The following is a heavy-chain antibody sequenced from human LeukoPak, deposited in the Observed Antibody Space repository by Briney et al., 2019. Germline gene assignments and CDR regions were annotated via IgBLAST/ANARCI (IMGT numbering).Heavy chain of an antibody. V-gene: IGHV4-38-2*01. CDR3: ARYDSRGSASTKFDY. J-gene: IGHJ4*02. Sequence: PSETLSLTCAVSGYSLGKNYYWGWIRQSPGKGLEWIGRIYGRASTSYNPSLMNRVTMSVDTSKNHSSLQLTSVTAADTAVYYCARYDSRGSASTKFDYWGPGIQVTVSS. CDR1: GYSLGKNYY. D-gene: IGHD3-3*01. CDR2: IYGRAST.